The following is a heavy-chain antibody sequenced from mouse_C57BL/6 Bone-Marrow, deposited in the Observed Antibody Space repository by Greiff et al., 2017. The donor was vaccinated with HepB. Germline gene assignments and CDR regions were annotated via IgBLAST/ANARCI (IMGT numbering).Heavy chain of an antibody. D-gene: IGHD1-1*01. Sequence: QVQLQQSGAELMKPGASVKLSCKATGYTFTGYWIEWVKQRPGHGLEWIGEILPGSGSTNYNEKFKGKATFTADTSSNTPYMQLSSLTTEDSAIYYCARPLLYYGSSYWYFDVWGTGTTVTVSS. J-gene: IGHJ1*03. CDR3: ARPLLYYGSSYWYFDV. CDR2: ILPGSGST. V-gene: IGHV1-9*01. CDR1: GYTFTGYW.